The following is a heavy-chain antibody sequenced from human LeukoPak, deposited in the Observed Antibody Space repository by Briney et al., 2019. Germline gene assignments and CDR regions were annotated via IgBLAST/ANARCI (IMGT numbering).Heavy chain of an antibody. CDR3: ARGVNYFVLEY. Sequence: GGSLRLSCAASGFTFSSYAMSWVRQAPGKGLEWVSAISVSGAGTYYADSVKGRFTISRNNSKNTLHLQMNSRSAEDTAVYYCARGVNYFVLEYWGQGTLVTVSS. D-gene: IGHD3-10*02. J-gene: IGHJ4*02. CDR1: GFTFSSYA. CDR2: ISVSGAGT. V-gene: IGHV3-23*01.